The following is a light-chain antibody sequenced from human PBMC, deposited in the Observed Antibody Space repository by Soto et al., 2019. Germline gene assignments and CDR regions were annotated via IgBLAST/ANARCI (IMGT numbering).Light chain of an antibody. CDR3: SSYTSSSTVV. CDR1: SSDVGGYNY. V-gene: IGLV2-14*01. CDR2: EVS. Sequence: QSALTQPASVSGSPGQSITISCTGTSSDVGGYNYVSWYQQHPGKAPKLMIYEVSNRPSGVSNRFSGSKSGNTASLTISGLQAEDEAEYYCSSYTSSSTVVFGGGTKVTAL. J-gene: IGLJ2*01.